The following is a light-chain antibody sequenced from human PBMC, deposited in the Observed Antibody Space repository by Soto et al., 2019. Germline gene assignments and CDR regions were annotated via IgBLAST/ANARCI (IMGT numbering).Light chain of an antibody. Sequence: EIVLTQSPATLSLSPGERATLSCRASQSVSTKLAWYQQKPGQAPSLLIFDASKRAAGIPARFSGSGSGTDFTLTISNLELEDLAVYCCLQRSRWPALTFGGGTKVEVK. J-gene: IGKJ4*01. CDR2: DAS. CDR3: LQRSRWPALT. CDR1: QSVSTK. V-gene: IGKV3-11*01.